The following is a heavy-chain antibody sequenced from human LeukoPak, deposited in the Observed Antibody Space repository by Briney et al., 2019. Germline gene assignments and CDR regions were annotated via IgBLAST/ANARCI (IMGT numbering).Heavy chain of an antibody. J-gene: IGHJ4*02. CDR1: GGSITNNNCY. D-gene: IGHD5-18*01. Sequence: SETLSLTCTVSGGSITNNNCYWGWVRQPPGKGLEWIGSIYYSGSTYYNPSLKSRVTISVDTSKNQFSLKLSSVTAADTAVYYCARLKAQGGYSYGFDYWGQGTLVTVSS. V-gene: IGHV4-39*07. CDR2: IYYSGST. CDR3: ARLKAQGGYSYGFDY.